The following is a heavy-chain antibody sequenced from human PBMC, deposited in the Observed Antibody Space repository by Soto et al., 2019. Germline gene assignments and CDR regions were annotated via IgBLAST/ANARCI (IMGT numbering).Heavy chain of an antibody. J-gene: IGHJ3*02. CDR2: ISGSGGTT. CDR1: GFIFSSYA. Sequence: GGSLRLSCAASGFIFSSYAMTWVRQAPGKGLEWVSGISGSGGTTYYVDSVKGRFTISRDNSKNTLYLQMNSLRAGDSAIYYCAKRFAYSSGLDGFDIWGQGTMVTVSS. D-gene: IGHD6-19*01. V-gene: IGHV3-23*01. CDR3: AKRFAYSSGLDGFDI.